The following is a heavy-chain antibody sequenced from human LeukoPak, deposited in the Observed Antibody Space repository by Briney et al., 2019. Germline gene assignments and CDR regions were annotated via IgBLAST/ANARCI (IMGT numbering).Heavy chain of an antibody. D-gene: IGHD3-10*01. CDR2: FDPEDGET. J-gene: IGHJ4*02. Sequence: ASVKVSCKVSGYTLTELSMHWVRQAPGKGLEWMGGFDPEDGETIYAQKFQGRVTMTEDTSTDTAYMELSSLRSEDTAVYYFATLDPIHGSGSDDYWGQGTLVTVSS. CDR3: ATLDPIHGSGSDDY. V-gene: IGHV1-24*01. CDR1: GYTLTELS.